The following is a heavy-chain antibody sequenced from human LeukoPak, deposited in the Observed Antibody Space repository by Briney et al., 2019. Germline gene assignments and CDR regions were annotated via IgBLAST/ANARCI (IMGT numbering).Heavy chain of an antibody. V-gene: IGHV4-38-2*02. Sequence: SETLSLTCTVSGYSISSGYYWGCIRQPPGKGLEWIGSFDQSGSTYYNPSLKSRVTISVDTSKNQFSLKLSSVTAADTAVYYCARDPPTSYGGNTHEPDYWGQGTLVTVSS. CDR1: GYSISSGYY. J-gene: IGHJ4*02. CDR3: ARDPPTSYGGNTHEPDY. CDR2: FDQSGST. D-gene: IGHD4-23*01.